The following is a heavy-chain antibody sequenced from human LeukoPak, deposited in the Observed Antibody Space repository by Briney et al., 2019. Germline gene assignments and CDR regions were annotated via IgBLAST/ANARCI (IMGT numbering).Heavy chain of an antibody. CDR1: GYTFSGYY. D-gene: IGHD5-12*01. J-gene: IGHJ4*02. CDR2: INPNSGGT. Sequence: ASVTVSCKASGYTFSGYYIHWVRQAPGQGLEWMGWINPNSGGTNSAQKFQGRVTMTRDTSISTAYMELGRLTSDDTAVYYCARAGSGYDPGDYWGQGTLVTVSS. CDR3: ARAGSGYDPGDY. V-gene: IGHV1-2*02.